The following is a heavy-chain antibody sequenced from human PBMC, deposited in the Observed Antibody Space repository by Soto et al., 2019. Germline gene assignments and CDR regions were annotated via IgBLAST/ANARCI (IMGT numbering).Heavy chain of an antibody. J-gene: IGHJ5*02. D-gene: IGHD6-19*01. CDR2: MNPNRGNT. Sequence: ASVKVSCKASGYTFTRHDITWVRQATGQGLEWMGWMNPNRGNTGYAQKFQGRLTMTRSTSISTAYMELSNLRSEDTAVYYCVRGYPDSSGPWGQGTLATVSS. CDR1: GYTFTRHD. CDR3: VRGYPDSSGP. V-gene: IGHV1-8*01.